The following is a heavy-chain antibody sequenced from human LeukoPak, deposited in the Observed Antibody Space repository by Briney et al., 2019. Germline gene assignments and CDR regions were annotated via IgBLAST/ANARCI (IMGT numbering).Heavy chain of an antibody. D-gene: IGHD4/OR15-4a*01. Sequence: GGSLRLSCAASAFTFNTYWMHWVRQVPGRGLEWVSRINGDESSTNYADSVKGRFTISRDNAKNSLYLQMNSLRADDTAIYYCVRGMVQSVSTPFDCWGQGTLVTVSS. CDR2: INGDESST. V-gene: IGHV3-74*01. CDR1: AFTFNTYW. J-gene: IGHJ4*02. CDR3: VRGMVQSVSTPFDC.